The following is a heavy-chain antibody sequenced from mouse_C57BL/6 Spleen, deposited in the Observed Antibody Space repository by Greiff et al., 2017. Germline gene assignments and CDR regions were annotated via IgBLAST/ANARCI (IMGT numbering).Heavy chain of an antibody. CDR1: GYTFTDYN. J-gene: IGHJ4*01. CDR3: AREGGRPGMDY. CDR2: INPNNGGT. V-gene: IGHV1-22*01. Sequence: EVQLVESGPELVKPGASVKMSCKASGYTFTDYNMHWVKQSHGKSLEWIGDINPNNGGTSYNQKFKGKATLTVNKSSSTAYMELRSLTSEDSAVYYCAREGGRPGMDYWGQGTSVTVSS.